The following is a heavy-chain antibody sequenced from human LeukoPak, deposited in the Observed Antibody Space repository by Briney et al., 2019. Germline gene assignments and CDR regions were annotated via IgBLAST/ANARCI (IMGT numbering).Heavy chain of an antibody. CDR1: GFTFSSYW. J-gene: IGHJ4*02. CDR2: INSDGSST. V-gene: IGHV3-74*01. Sequence: GGSLRLSCAASGFTFSSYWMHWVRQAPGKGLVWVSRINSDGSSTTCADSVKGRFTISRDNAKNTLYLQMNSLRAEDTAVYYCARDPSYSENLDYWGQGTLVTVSS. CDR3: ARDPSYSENLDY. D-gene: IGHD1-26*01.